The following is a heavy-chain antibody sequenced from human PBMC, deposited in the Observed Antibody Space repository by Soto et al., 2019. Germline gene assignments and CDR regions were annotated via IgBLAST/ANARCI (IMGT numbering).Heavy chain of an antibody. CDR3: ARDLWLSPKRCYYYGMDV. CDR1: GVSFSSGGYY. V-gene: IGHV4-31*03. Sequence: SETLSLSCTVSGVSFSSGGYYWSRIPQHPGKGLEWIGYIYYSGSTYYNPSLKSRVTISVDTSKNQFSLKLSSVTAADTAVYYCARDLWLSPKRCYYYGMDVWGQGTTVTVSS. CDR2: IYYSGST. J-gene: IGHJ6*02. D-gene: IGHD3-22*01.